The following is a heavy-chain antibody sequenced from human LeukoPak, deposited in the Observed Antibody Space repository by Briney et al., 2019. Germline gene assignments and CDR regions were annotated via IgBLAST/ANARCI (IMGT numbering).Heavy chain of an antibody. J-gene: IGHJ4*02. CDR2: ISGSGGST. CDR3: ARVVWGWDTAMPTPFDY. V-gene: IGHV3-23*01. CDR1: GFTFSSYA. Sequence: GGSLRLSCAASGFTFSSYAMSWVRQALGKGLEWVSAISGSGGSTYYADSVKGRFTISRDNSKNTLYLQMNSLRAEDTAVYYCARVVWGWDTAMPTPFDYWGQGTLVTVSS. D-gene: IGHD5-18*01.